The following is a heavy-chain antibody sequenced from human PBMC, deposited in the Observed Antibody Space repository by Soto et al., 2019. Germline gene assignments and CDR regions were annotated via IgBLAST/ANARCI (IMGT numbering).Heavy chain of an antibody. CDR2: INHSGTT. CDR3: ASVRSYYGAGILNWFDP. Sequence: QVQLQQWGAGLLKPSETLSLTCAVYGGSFSGYYWRWIRQPPGKGLEWIGEINHSGTTNYNPSLKSRVTTSIDTSRNQFSLRLSSVTAADTAVYYCASVRSYYGAGILNWFDPWGQGTLATVSA. V-gene: IGHV4-34*01. CDR1: GGSFSGYY. J-gene: IGHJ5*02. D-gene: IGHD3-10*01.